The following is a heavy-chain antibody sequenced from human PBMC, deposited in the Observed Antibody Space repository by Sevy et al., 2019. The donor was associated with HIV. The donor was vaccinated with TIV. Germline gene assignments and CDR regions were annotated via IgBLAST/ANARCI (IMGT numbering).Heavy chain of an antibody. V-gene: IGHV3-7*01. D-gene: IGHD3-16*01. CDR1: GFTFSDYW. Sequence: GGSLRLSCAASGFTFSDYWMSWVRRAPGKGLEWVANRKQDGSKKDYVDSVKGRFIMSRDNAKNSLYLEMNSLRAEDTAVYYCARLKLHYDPYYFDLWGQGTLVTVSS. CDR3: ARLKLHYDPYYFDL. CDR2: RKQDGSKK. J-gene: IGHJ4*02.